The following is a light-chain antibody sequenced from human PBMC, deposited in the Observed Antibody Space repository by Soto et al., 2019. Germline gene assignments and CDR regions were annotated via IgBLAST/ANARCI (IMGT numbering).Light chain of an antibody. CDR1: ETISSY. J-gene: IGKJ3*01. Sequence: DIQMTQFPSSLSASVGDRVTITCRASETISSYLNWYQQKPGKAPKLLIYAASTLQSGVPSRFSGSGSGTDFTLTISSLQPEDFATYYCQQLNSYPPTFGPGTKVDIK. V-gene: IGKV1-39*01. CDR3: QQLNSYPPT. CDR2: AAS.